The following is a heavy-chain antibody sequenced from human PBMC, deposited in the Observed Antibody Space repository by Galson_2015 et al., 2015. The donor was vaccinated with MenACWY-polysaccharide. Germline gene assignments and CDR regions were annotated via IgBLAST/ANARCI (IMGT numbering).Heavy chain of an antibody. Sequence: SLRLSCAASGFTFRSYAMSWVRQAPGKGLEWVSTTSGNGAKPLYTDSVKGRFTIYRDNSKNTLYLQMNRLRPEDTAIYYCAKEQWGSNKYWGQGTLVTVSS. D-gene: IGHD6-13*01. CDR3: AKEQWGSNKY. V-gene: IGHV3-23*01. CDR2: TSGNGAKP. J-gene: IGHJ4*02. CDR1: GFTFRSYA.